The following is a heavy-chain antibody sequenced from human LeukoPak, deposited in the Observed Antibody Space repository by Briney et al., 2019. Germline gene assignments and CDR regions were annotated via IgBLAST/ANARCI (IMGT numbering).Heavy chain of an antibody. CDR1: GGSISNYY. V-gene: IGHV4-59*01. D-gene: IGHD6-19*01. Sequence: SETLSFTCTVSGGSISNYYWSWIRQPPGKELEWIGHIYYSGDTNYNPSLKSRVSISVDTSKNQFSLKLSSVTAADTALYYCARTVHYSTGWSPTYYFDYWGQGTLVTVSS. CDR3: ARTVHYSTGWSPTYYFDY. CDR2: IYYSGDT. J-gene: IGHJ4*02.